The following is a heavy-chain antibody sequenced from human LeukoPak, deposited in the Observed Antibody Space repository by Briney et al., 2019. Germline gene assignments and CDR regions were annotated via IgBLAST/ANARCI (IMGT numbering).Heavy chain of an antibody. Sequence: PGGSLRLSCAASGFTFSTFAMSWVRQAPGKELEWVSAINGNSHYTYHADSVTGRFTISRDNSKNTLYLQMHSLRTEDTAVYYCAKQRATGAGTDTRYFDYWGQGSLVTVSS. J-gene: IGHJ4*02. D-gene: IGHD1-1*01. CDR3: AKQRATGAGTDTRYFDY. V-gene: IGHV3-23*01. CDR1: GFTFSTFA. CDR2: INGNSHYT.